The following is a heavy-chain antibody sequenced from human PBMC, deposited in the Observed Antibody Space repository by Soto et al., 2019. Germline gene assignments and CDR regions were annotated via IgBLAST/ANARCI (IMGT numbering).Heavy chain of an antibody. CDR2: ISAYNGNT. D-gene: IGHD3-3*01. V-gene: IGHV1-18*01. J-gene: IGHJ6*02. CDR1: GYTFTSYG. CDR3: AREAIFGVVISGYYYYYGMDV. Sequence: VKVSCKASGYTFTSYGISWVRQAPGQGLEWMGWISAYNGNTNYAQKLQGRVTMTTDTSTSTAYMELRSLRSDDTAVYYCAREAIFGVVISGYYYYYGMDVWGQGTTVTVSS.